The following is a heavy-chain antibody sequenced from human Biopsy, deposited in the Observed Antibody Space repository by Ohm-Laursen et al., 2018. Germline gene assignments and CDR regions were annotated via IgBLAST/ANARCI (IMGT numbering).Heavy chain of an antibody. CDR3: VTDRLDDITKVRGIMTD. J-gene: IGHJ4*02. V-gene: IGHV3-33*08. CDR1: GYTFSRYW. D-gene: IGHD3-10*01. Sequence: SLRLSCTASGYTFSRYWMTWVRQAPDKGLEWVALTWDDGSHQYYADSVKGRFTISRDNSKNSLYLHINTLRVEDTAVYYCVTDRLDDITKVRGIMTDWGQGTLVIVSS. CDR2: TWDDGSHQ.